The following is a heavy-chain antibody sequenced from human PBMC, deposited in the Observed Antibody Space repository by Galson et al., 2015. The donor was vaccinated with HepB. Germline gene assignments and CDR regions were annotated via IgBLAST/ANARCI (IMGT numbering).Heavy chain of an antibody. D-gene: IGHD2-2*01. V-gene: IGHV3-23*01. CDR1: GFTFSTHA. CDR3: AKVHSSATSCCKMTD. J-gene: IGHJ4*02. CDR2: IRGGGDTI. Sequence: SLRLSCAASGFTFSTHAMSWVRQAPGKGLEWVSAIRGGGDTIYYADSVKGRFTISRDNSKNSLYLQMNSLRAEDTAVYYCAKVHSSATSCCKMTDWEQGTLLSVSA.